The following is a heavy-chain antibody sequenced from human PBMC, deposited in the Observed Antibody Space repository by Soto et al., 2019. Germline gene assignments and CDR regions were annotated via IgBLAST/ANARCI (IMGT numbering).Heavy chain of an antibody. Sequence: SDTLSLTCTVSGGSIRTSRYYWGWIRQPPGKGLEWIGNIYYSGSTYYNPSLKSRVTISVDTSKNQFSLKLTSVTAADTAIYYSARRAYGGDSVDYWGQGTLVTVSS. CDR1: GGSIRTSRYY. CDR3: ARRAYGGDSVDY. CDR2: IYYSGST. V-gene: IGHV4-39*01. J-gene: IGHJ4*02. D-gene: IGHD4-17*01.